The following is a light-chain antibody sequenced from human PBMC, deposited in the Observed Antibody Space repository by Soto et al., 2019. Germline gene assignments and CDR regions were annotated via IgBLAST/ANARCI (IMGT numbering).Light chain of an antibody. V-gene: IGKV1-33*01. CDR2: DAS. CDR3: QQYGNLPTLT. CDR1: QDISNY. Sequence: DLQMTQSPSSLSASVGDRVTITCQASQDISNYLHWYQQKPGKAPKLLIYDASNLETGVPSRFSGSGSGTDFTFTISSLQPEDIATYYCQQYGNLPTLTFGGGTKVEIK. J-gene: IGKJ4*01.